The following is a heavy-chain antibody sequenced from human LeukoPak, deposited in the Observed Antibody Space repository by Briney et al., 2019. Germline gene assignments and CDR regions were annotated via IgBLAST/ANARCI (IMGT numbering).Heavy chain of an antibody. V-gene: IGHV1-2*06. D-gene: IGHD3-22*01. J-gene: IGHJ4*02. CDR2: INPNSGGT. CDR3: ARSDYYDSSGYYYIFDY. CDR1: GYTFTGYY. Sequence: ASVKVSCKASGYTFTGYYMHWVRQAPGQGLEWMGRINPNSGGTNHAQKFQGRVTMTRDTSISTAYMELSRLRSDDTAVYYCARSDYYDSSGYYYIFDYWGQGTLVTVSS.